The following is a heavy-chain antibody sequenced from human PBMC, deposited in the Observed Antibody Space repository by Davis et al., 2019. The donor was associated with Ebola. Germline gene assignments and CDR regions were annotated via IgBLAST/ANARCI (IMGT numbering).Heavy chain of an antibody. CDR3: ARVVRDPYYDILTGYYRDYYYYGMDV. J-gene: IGHJ6*04. Sequence: MPSETLSLTCAVSGGSISSSNWWSWVRQPPGKGLEWIGEIYHSGSTNYNPSLKSRVTISVDKSKNQFSLKLSSVTAADTAVYYCARVVRDPYYDILTGYYRDYYYYGMDVWGKGTTVTVSS. V-gene: IGHV4-4*02. CDR2: IYHSGST. D-gene: IGHD3-9*01. CDR1: GGSISSSNW.